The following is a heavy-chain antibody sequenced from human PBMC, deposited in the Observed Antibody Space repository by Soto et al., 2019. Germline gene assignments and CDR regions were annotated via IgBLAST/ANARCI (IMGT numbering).Heavy chain of an antibody. CDR1: GFTFSSYA. Sequence: PGGSLRLSCASSGFTFSSYAMSWVRQAPGKGLEWVSLISGSGGGTYYADSVKGRFTISRDNSKNTLYLQMNSLRAEDTAVFYCAKHLSNGSPDYWGQGALVTVSS. CDR3: AKHLSNGSPDY. D-gene: IGHD2-15*01. V-gene: IGHV3-23*01. CDR2: ISGSGGGT. J-gene: IGHJ4*02.